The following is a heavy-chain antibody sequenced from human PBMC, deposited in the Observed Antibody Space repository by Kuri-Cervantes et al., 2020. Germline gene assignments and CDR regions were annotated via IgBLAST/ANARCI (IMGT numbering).Heavy chain of an antibody. Sequence: SVQVSCKASGGTFSSYAISWVRQAPGQGLEWMGGIIPIFGTANYAQKFQGRVTITADESTSTAYMELSSLRSEDTAVYYCARGRLLLWASLRGELYYMDVWGKGTTVTVSS. J-gene: IGHJ6*03. CDR2: IIPIFGTA. V-gene: IGHV1-69*13. CDR1: GGTFSSYA. CDR3: ARGRLLLWASLRGELYYMDV. D-gene: IGHD3-10*01.